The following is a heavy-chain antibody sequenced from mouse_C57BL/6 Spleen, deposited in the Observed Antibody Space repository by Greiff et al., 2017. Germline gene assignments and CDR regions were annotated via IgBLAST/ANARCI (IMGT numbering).Heavy chain of an antibody. J-gene: IGHJ3*01. CDR3: ALYDGYYSAWFAY. V-gene: IGHV1-55*01. D-gene: IGHD2-3*01. Sequence: QVQLQQSGAELVKPGASVKMSCKASGYTFTSYWITWVKQRPGQGLEWIGDIYPGSGSTNYNEKFKSKATLTVDTSSSTAYMQLSSLTSEDSAVYYCALYDGYYSAWFAYWGQGTLVTVSA. CDR1: GYTFTSYW. CDR2: IYPGSGST.